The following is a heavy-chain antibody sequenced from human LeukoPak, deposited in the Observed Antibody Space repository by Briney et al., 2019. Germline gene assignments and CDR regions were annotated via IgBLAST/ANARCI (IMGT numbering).Heavy chain of an antibody. CDR3: ASVVPAAAYYYYGMDV. V-gene: IGHV4-30-2*01. CDR2: IYHSGST. D-gene: IGHD2-2*01. Sequence: PSETLSLTCAVSGGSISSGGYSWSWIRQPPGKGLEWIGYIYHSGSTYYNPSLKSRVTISVDRSKNQFSLKLSSVTAADTAVYYCASVVPAAAYYYYGMDVWGQGTTVTVSS. J-gene: IGHJ6*02. CDR1: GGSISSGGYS.